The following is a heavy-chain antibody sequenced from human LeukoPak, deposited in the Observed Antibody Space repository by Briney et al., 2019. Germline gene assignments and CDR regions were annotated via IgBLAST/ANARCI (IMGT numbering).Heavy chain of an antibody. CDR1: GFSFSNYV. CDR3: ARAQSATLSYYLDL. J-gene: IGHJ5*02. Sequence: GKSLRLSCAASGFSFSNYVIQWVRQAPGKGLEWVAVTWSDGSDKYYADSVKGRFSISRDNSKNTLYLQMNSLRAEDTALYFCARAQSATLSYYLDLWGQGTLVTVPS. D-gene: IGHD3-22*01. V-gene: IGHV3-33*01. CDR2: TWSDGSDK.